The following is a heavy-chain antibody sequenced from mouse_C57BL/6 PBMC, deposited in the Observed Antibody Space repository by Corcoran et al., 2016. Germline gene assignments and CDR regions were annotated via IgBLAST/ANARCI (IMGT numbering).Heavy chain of an antibody. Sequence: QIQLVQSGPELKKPGETVKISCKASGYTFTTYGMSWVKQAPGKGLKWMGWINTYSGVPTYADDFKGRFAFSLETSASTAYLQINTLKIEDTATYFCARSHGYDEDYYAMDYGGQGTSVTVSS. CDR1: GYTFTTYG. J-gene: IGHJ4*01. CDR2: INTYSGVP. D-gene: IGHD2-2*01. V-gene: IGHV9-3*01. CDR3: ARSHGYDEDYYAMDY.